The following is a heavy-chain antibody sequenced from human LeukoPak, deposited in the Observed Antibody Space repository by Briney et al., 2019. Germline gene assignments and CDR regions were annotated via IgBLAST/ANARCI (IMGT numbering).Heavy chain of an antibody. Sequence: ASVKVSCKASGYTFTAYYIHRVRQAPGQGLEWMAWIDPNSGDTWSAPLFQGRVTMTRDTSITTASMELTWLSSDDTAVYYCATGVATAFTYWGQGTLLTVSS. CDR2: IDPNSGDT. V-gene: IGHV1-2*02. CDR3: ATGVATAFTY. CDR1: GYTFTAYY. D-gene: IGHD5-18*01. J-gene: IGHJ4*02.